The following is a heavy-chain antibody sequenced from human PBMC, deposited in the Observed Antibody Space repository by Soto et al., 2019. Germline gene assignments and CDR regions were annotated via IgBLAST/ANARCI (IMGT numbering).Heavy chain of an antibody. J-gene: IGHJ4*02. D-gene: IGHD3-3*01. Sequence: QGQLQQWGAGLLKPSETLSLTCAVYGGSFSGYYWSWIRQPPGKGLEWIGEINHSGSTNYNPSLKSRVTISVDTSQNQFSLKLSSVTAADTAVYYCATQRITIFGVVIGFAYWGQGTLVTVSS. CDR2: INHSGST. CDR1: GGSFSGYY. CDR3: ATQRITIFGVVIGFAY. V-gene: IGHV4-34*01.